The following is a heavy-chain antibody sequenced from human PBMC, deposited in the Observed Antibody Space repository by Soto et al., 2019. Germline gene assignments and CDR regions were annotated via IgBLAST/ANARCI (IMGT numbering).Heavy chain of an antibody. CDR1: GFTFSSYG. CDR3: AKDQEYSSSLGDY. CDR2: ISYDGSNK. V-gene: IGHV3-30*18. D-gene: IGHD6-6*01. J-gene: IGHJ4*02. Sequence: QVQLVESGGGVVQPGRSLRLSSAASGFTFSSYGMHWVRQAPGKGLEWVAVISYDGSNKYYADSVKGRFTISRDNSKNTLYLQMNSLRAEDTAVYYCAKDQEYSSSLGDYWGQGTLVTVSS.